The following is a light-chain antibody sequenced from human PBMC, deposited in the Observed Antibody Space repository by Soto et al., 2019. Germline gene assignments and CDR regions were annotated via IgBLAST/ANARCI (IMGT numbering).Light chain of an antibody. CDR2: YTS. Sequence: EIVMTQSPATLSVSPGERATLSCRASQSVSSDLAWYQQKPGQAPRLLIYYTSTRATGFPARFSGGGSGTDFTLTISRLEPEDFAVYYCQQYGSSGTFGQGTTVDIK. CDR1: QSVSSD. V-gene: IGKV3-15*01. CDR3: QQYGSSGT. J-gene: IGKJ1*01.